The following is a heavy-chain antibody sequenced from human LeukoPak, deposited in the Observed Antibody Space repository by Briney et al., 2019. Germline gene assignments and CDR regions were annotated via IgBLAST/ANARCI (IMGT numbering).Heavy chain of an antibody. D-gene: IGHD5-12*01. Sequence: GGSLRLSCAASGFTFSSYWMHWVRQAPGKGLVWVSRINSDGSSTSYADSVKGRFTISRDNAKNTLYLQMNSLRAEDTAVYYCARGDSGYDYVRFYYYYYGMDVWGQGTTVTVSS. CDR2: INSDGSST. CDR1: GFTFSSYW. CDR3: ARGDSGYDYVRFYYYYYGMDV. J-gene: IGHJ6*02. V-gene: IGHV3-74*01.